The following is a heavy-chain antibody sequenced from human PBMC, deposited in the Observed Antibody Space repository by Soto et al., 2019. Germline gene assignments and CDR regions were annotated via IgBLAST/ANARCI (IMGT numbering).Heavy chain of an antibody. CDR1: GDSVSSNSAA. V-gene: IGHV6-1*01. Sequence: SQTLSLTCAISGDSVSSNSAAWNWIRQSPSRGLEWLGRTYYRSKWYNDYAVSVKSRITINPDTSKNQFSLQLNSVTPEDTAVYYCASSIQSIAALTNFMGAFDIWGQGTMVTVSS. CDR3: ASSIQSIAALTNFMGAFDI. D-gene: IGHD6-6*01. CDR2: TYYRSKWYN. J-gene: IGHJ3*02.